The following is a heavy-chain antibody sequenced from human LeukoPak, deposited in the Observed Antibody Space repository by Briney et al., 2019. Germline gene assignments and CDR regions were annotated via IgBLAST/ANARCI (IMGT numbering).Heavy chain of an antibody. Sequence: SVKVSCKASGYTFTGYYMHWVRQAPGQGLEWMGWINPNSGGTNYAQKFQGRVTMTRDTSISTAYMELSRLRSDDTAVYYCARDRSVGAPFNWFDPWGQGTLVTVSS. V-gene: IGHV1-2*02. CDR3: ARDRSVGAPFNWFDP. D-gene: IGHD1-26*01. CDR2: INPNSGGT. CDR1: GYTFTGYY. J-gene: IGHJ5*02.